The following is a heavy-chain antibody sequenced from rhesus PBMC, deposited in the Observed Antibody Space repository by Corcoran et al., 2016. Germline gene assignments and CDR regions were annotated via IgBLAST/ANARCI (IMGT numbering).Heavy chain of an antibody. V-gene: IGHV4S18*01. CDR3: ARSTVAAIHRFGLDS. Sequence: QVQLQESGPGLVKPSETLSLTCAVSGGSISRSNWWSGIPQPPGKGREWIGGIYSKSESTNYNPSLKSRVTISKDTSKNQFSLKLSSVTAADTAVDYCARSTVAAIHRFGLDSWGQGVVVTVSS. D-gene: IGHD4-29*01. J-gene: IGHJ6*01. CDR1: GGSISRSNW. CDR2: IYSKSEST.